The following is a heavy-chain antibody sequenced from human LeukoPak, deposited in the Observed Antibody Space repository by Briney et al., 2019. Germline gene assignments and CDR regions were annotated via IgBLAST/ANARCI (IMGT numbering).Heavy chain of an antibody. CDR2: INHSGST. CDR1: GGSFSGYY. J-gene: IGHJ6*02. Sequence: PSETLSLTCAVYGGSFSGYYWSRIRQPPGKGLEWIGEINHSGSTNYNPSLKSRVTISVDTSKNQFSLKLSSVTAADTAVYYCGNGIAAAGDYYYYGMDVWGQGTTVTVSS. CDR3: GNGIAAAGDYYYYGMDV. D-gene: IGHD6-13*01. V-gene: IGHV4-34*01.